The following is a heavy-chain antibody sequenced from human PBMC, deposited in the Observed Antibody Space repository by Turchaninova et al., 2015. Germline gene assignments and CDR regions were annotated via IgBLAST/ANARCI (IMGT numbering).Heavy chain of an antibody. CDR3: ARAPTGGTPYYFDY. D-gene: IGHD7-27*01. Sequence: VPLVESGGGLVQPGGSLRLSCVASGFTFSDHHMAGFRQAPGKGGEWGGRNGKKGVNEDVAYVKGRFNRSRDDAKNSLYLQMNSLKTDDTAVYYCARAPTGGTPYYFDYWGQGTLVTVSS. CDR2: NGKKGVN. V-gene: IGHV3-72*01. J-gene: IGHJ4*02. CDR1: GFTFSDHH.